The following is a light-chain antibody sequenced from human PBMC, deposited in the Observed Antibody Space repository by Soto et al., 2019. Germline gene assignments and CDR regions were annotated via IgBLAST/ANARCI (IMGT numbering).Light chain of an antibody. CDR2: KAS. CDR1: QTISSW. V-gene: IGKV1-5*03. CDR3: QPYNSYSEA. J-gene: IGKJ1*01. Sequence: DNQITQSPSTLSGSVGDRVTITCRASQTISSWLAWYQQKPGKAPKLLIYKASTLKSGVPSRFSGSGSGTEFTLTISSLQPDDFATYYCQPYNSYSEAFGQGTKVDI.